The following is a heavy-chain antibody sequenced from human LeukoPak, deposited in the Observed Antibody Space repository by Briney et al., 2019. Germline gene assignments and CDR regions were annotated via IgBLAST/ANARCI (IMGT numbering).Heavy chain of an antibody. J-gene: IGHJ1*01. D-gene: IGHD3-22*01. Sequence: SQTLSLTCTVSGGSISSGSYYWSWIRQPAGKGLEWIGRIYTSGSTNYNPSLKSRVTISVDTSKNQFSLKLSSVTAADTAVYSCARAFLGYHFLHCGQGNLVTVSS. CDR2: IYTSGST. V-gene: IGHV4-61*02. CDR1: GGSISSGSYY. CDR3: ARAFLGYHFLH.